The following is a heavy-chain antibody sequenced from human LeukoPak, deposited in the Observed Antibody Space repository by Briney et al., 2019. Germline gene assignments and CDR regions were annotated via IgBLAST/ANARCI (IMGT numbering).Heavy chain of an antibody. V-gene: IGHV4-39*01. J-gene: IGHJ6*03. D-gene: IGHD3-10*01. Sequence: PSETLSLTCRLSGVSIAKGNYYWGCVRPSPGKGLVWLGTVKYSGPPYYTPSLSGPVSISIDTSSNHLTLRVLSLTATDTGFYFCARHSDDRGSGRDVWG. CDR1: GVSIAKGNYY. CDR2: VKYSGPP. CDR3: ARHSDDRGSGRDV.